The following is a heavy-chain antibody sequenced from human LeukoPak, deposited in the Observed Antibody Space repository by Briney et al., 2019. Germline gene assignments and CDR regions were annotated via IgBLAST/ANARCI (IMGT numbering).Heavy chain of an antibody. V-gene: IGHV4-59*01. CDR2: IYYSGST. J-gene: IGHJ5*02. Sequence: SETLSLTCTVSGGSISSYYWSWIRQPPGKGLEWIGYIYYSGSTNYNPSLKSRVTISVDTSKSQFSLKLRSVTAADTAVYYCARDARVPGWFDPWGQGTLVTVTS. CDR1: GGSISSYY. CDR3: ARDARVPGWFDP.